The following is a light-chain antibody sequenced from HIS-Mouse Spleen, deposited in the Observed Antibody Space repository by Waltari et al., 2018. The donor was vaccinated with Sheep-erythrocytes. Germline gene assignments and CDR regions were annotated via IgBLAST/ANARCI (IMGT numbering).Light chain of an antibody. Sequence: SHELTQPPSVPVPPRPTAEVTSCGSALPIKLAYWSQQKSGQAPVLVIYEDSKRPSGIPERFSGSSSGTMATLTISGAQVEDEADYYCYSTDSSGNHSNWVFGGGTKLTVL. V-gene: IGLV3-10*01. CDR3: YSTDSSGNHSNWV. CDR1: ALPIKL. J-gene: IGLJ3*02. CDR2: EDS.